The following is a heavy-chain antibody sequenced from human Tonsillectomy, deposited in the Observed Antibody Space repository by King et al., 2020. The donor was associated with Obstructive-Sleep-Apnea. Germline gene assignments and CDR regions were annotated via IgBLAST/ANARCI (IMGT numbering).Heavy chain of an antibody. D-gene: IGHD1-14*01. J-gene: IGHJ4*02. CDR3: ARLKGTATRYDC. Sequence: VQLVESGGGLVQPGGSLRLSFAASGFYFSGHWMGWVRQAPGEGLEWVGSINPDGSLRHDVDSVKGRFTIARDNTQNSLYLQMSSLSAEETAVYYCARLKGTATRYDCWGQGTLVSVSS. CDR2: INPDGSLR. CDR1: GFYFSGHW. V-gene: IGHV3-7*03.